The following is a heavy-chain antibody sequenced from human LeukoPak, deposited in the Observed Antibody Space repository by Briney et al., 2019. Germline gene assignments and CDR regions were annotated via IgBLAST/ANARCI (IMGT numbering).Heavy chain of an antibody. V-gene: IGHV1-8*01. D-gene: IGHD2-21*02. J-gene: IGHJ4*02. CDR2: VNPNSGHT. CDR3: ARGMTRHEIFDY. Sequence: ASVKVSCKASGYTFTSYDINWVRQAPAQGLEWMGWVNPNSGHTGYAQKFQGRVTMTRNTSISTAYMELSSLTSDDTAVYYCARGMTRHEIFDYWGQGTLVTVSS. CDR1: GYTFTSYD.